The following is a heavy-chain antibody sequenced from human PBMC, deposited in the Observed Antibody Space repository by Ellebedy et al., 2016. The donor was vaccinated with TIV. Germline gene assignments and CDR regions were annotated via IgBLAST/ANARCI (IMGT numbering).Heavy chain of an antibody. D-gene: IGHD3-3*01. V-gene: IGHV1-3*01. CDR1: GYTFTTYA. Sequence: AASVKVSCKASGYTFTTYAMHWVRQAPGQRLEWMGWINAGHGDTKYSQKFQGRVTITRDTSASTDYMELSSLRSEDTAVYYCARGLSRRWMEGFYWGQGTLVTVSS. J-gene: IGHJ4*02. CDR2: INAGHGDT. CDR3: ARGLSRRWMEGFY.